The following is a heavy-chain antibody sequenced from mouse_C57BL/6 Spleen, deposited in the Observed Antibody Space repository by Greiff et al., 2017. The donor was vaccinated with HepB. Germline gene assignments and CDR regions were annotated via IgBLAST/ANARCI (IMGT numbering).Heavy chain of an antibody. Sequence: QVQLKQPGAELVMPGASVKLSCKASGYTFTSYWMHWVKQRPGQGLEWIGEIDPSDSYTNYNQKFKGKSTLTGDKSSSTAYMQLSSLTSEDSAIYYCARRENDYDVRERAMGYWGQGTSVTVSS. CDR1: GYTFTSYW. CDR2: IDPSDSYT. D-gene: IGHD2-4*01. J-gene: IGHJ4*01. CDR3: ARRENDYDVRERAMGY. V-gene: IGHV1-69*01.